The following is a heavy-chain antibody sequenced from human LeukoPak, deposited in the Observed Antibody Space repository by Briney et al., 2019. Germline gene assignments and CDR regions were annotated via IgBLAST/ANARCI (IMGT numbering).Heavy chain of an antibody. CDR2: IYHSGST. CDR1: GYSISSGYY. J-gene: IGHJ5*02. Sequence: SETLSLTCTVSGYSISSGYYWGWIWQPPGKGLEWIGSIYHSGSTYYNPSLKSRVTISVDTSKNQFSLKLSSVTAADTAVYYCARFIAAAGGNWFDPWGQGTLVTVSS. V-gene: IGHV4-38-2*02. D-gene: IGHD6-13*01. CDR3: ARFIAAAGGNWFDP.